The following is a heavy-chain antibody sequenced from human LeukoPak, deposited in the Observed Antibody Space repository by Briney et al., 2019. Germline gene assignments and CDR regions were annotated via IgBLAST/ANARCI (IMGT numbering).Heavy chain of an antibody. J-gene: IGHJ4*02. CDR3: ARLLGPLDYVWGSSRSK. V-gene: IGHV4-61*02. D-gene: IGHD3-16*02. Sequence: SQTLSLTCTVSGVSISYATYQWTWIRQSAGKGLEWIGLISKSGTTNYNPSHKSRVTISIDTTKNQFSLKLTSVTAADTAVYYCARLLGPLDYVWGSSRSKWGQGTLVTVSS. CDR2: ISKSGTT. CDR1: GVSISYATYQ.